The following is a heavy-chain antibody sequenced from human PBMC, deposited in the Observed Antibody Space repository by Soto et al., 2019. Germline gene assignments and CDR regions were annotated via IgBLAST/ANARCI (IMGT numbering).Heavy chain of an antibody. CDR1: GFTFSSYG. CDR3: TGEVASGN. CDR2: ISKDGNVK. J-gene: IGHJ4*02. D-gene: IGHD2-8*02. Sequence: PWGSLRLYCAASGFTFSSYGMHWVRQAPGKGLEWVAVISKDGNVKYYAESVKGRFTISRDNSKNTLYLQMNSLGAEDTAAYYCTGEVASGNWGQGTLVTVSS. V-gene: IGHV3-30*03.